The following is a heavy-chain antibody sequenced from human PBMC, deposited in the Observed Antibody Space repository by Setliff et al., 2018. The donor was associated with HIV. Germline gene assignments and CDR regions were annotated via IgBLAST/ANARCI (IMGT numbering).Heavy chain of an antibody. J-gene: IGHJ4*02. CDR2: VYYSGST. Sequence: TCIVSGGSISSSSYYWGWIRQPPGKGLEWIGTVYYSGSTYYNPSLKSRVTISVDTSENQFSLKLSSVTAADTAVYYCARDGYSSSWYVISGSFDYWGQGILVTVSS. CDR3: ARDGYSSSWYVISGSFDY. D-gene: IGHD6-13*01. V-gene: IGHV4-39*07. CDR1: GGSISSSSYY.